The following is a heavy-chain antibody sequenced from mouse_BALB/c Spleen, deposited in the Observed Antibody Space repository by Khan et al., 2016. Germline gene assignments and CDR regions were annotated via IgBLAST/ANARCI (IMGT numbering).Heavy chain of an antibody. Sequence: MQLEESGAELVEPGASVKLSCTTSGFNVKDTYIHWVKQRPEQGLEWIGRIDPANGNTEYDPKFQGKATVTADTSSNTAYLQLSSLTSEDTAVYYCAGITTDYYAMDYWGQGTSVTVSS. J-gene: IGHJ4*01. CDR1: GFNVKDTY. CDR2: IDPANGNT. CDR3: AGITTDYYAMDY. V-gene: IGHV14-3*02. D-gene: IGHD2-4*01.